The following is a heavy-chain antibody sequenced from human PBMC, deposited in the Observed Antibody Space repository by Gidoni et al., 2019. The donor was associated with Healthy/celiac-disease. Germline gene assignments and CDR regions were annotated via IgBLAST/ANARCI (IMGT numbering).Heavy chain of an antibody. D-gene: IGHD3-22*01. CDR3: AVHYDSIGVFDY. CDR1: GGSIISGGYS. CDR2: IYHSGST. V-gene: IGHV4-30-2*01. Sequence: QLQLQESGSGLVKPSQTLSLTCAVSGGSIISGGYSWSWIRQPPGKGLEVISYIYHSGSTYYNPSLKSRVTRSVDRSKNQLSRKLSSGTAADTAVYYCAVHYDSIGVFDYWGQGTLVTVSS. J-gene: IGHJ4*02.